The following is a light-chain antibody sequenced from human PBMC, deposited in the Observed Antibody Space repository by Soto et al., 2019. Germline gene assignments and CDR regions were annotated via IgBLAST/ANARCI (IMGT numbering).Light chain of an antibody. CDR3: QTWGTGIQV. CDR2: LNSDGSH. V-gene: IGLV4-69*01. J-gene: IGLJ3*02. Sequence: QLVLTQSPSASASLGASVKLTCTLSSGYSTYVIAWHQQQPEKGPRYLMKLNSDGSHYKGDGIPDRFSGSSSGAERYLTISSLQSEDEADYYCQTWGTGIQVFGGGTKLTVL. CDR1: SGYSTYV.